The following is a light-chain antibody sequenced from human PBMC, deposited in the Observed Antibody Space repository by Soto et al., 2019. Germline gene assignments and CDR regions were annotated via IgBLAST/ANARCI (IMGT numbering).Light chain of an antibody. CDR2: GAS. V-gene: IGKV3-20*01. CDR1: HSVSSSY. Sequence: EIVLTQSPGTLSLSPGERATLSCRASHSVSSSYLAWYQQKPGQAPRLLIYGASSRATGIPDRFSGSGSGTDFTLPITTLQPEDFAVYYCQQYGSPPPFTFGGGTKVEIK. CDR3: QQYGSPPPFT. J-gene: IGKJ4*01.